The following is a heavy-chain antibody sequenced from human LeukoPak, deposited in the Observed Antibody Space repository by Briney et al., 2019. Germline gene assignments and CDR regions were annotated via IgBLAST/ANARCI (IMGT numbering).Heavy chain of an antibody. Sequence: GGTLRLSCAASGFTFSSYGMSWVRQAPGKGLEWVSSISSSSSYIYYADSVKGRFTISRDNAKNSLYLQMNSLRAEDTAVYYCARDPGTLWFGELLPAYYYYYMDVWGKGTTVTISS. D-gene: IGHD3-10*01. CDR3: ARDPGTLWFGELLPAYYYYYMDV. V-gene: IGHV3-21*01. CDR2: ISSSSSYI. CDR1: GFTFSSYG. J-gene: IGHJ6*03.